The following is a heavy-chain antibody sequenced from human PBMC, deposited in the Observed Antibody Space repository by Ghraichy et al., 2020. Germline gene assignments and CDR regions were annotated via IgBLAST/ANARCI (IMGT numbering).Heavy chain of an antibody. CDR2: IIPIFGTA. Sequence: SVKVSCKASGGTFSSYAISWVRQAPGQGLEWMGGIIPIFGTANYAQKFQGRVTITADESTSTAYMELSSLRSEDTAVYYCARDYDSSGYFENYYYYYMDVWGKGTTVTVSS. J-gene: IGHJ6*03. V-gene: IGHV1-69*13. D-gene: IGHD3-22*01. CDR3: ARDYDSSGYFENYYYYYMDV. CDR1: GGTFSSYA.